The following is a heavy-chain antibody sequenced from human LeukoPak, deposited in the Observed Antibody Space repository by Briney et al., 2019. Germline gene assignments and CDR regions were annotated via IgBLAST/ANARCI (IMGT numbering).Heavy chain of an antibody. CDR1: GFTFSSYA. CDR2: MSADGGST. D-gene: IGHD2-2*01. CDR3: AKAGGYCTSTSCYLFD. J-gene: IGHJ4*02. Sequence: GSLRLSCVASGFTFSSYAMSWVRQAPGKGLEWVSAMSADGGSTYYADSVKGRFSISRDNSKNTLYLQMNSLRAEDTAIYYCAKAGGYCTSTSCYLFDWGQGTLVTVSS. V-gene: IGHV3-23*01.